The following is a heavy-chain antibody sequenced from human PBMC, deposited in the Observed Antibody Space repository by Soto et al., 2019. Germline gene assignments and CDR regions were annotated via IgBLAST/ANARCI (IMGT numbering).Heavy chain of an antibody. V-gene: IGHV1-69*13. CDR2: IIPIFGTA. Sequence: SVNVSCKASGGTFSSYAISWVRQAPGQGLEWMGGIIPIFGTANYAQKFQGRVTITADESTSTAYMELSSLRSEDTAVYYCARESRPYYDSSGYQDDFDIWGQGTMVTVSS. CDR1: GGTFSSYA. J-gene: IGHJ3*02. CDR3: ARESRPYYDSSGYQDDFDI. D-gene: IGHD3-22*01.